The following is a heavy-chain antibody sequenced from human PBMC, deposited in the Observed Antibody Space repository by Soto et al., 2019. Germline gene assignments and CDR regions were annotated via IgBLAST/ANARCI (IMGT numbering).Heavy chain of an antibody. CDR2: IRSKVNSYAT. CDR1: GFTFSGSA. Sequence: GGSLRLSCAASGFTFSGSAMHWVRQASGKGLEWVGRIRSKVNSYATAYAASVTGRFTISRDDSQNTAYLQMNSLETEDTAVYYCTRQSYNWNDYWGHGTLVTVSS. CDR3: TRQSYNWNDY. V-gene: IGHV3-73*01. J-gene: IGHJ5*01.